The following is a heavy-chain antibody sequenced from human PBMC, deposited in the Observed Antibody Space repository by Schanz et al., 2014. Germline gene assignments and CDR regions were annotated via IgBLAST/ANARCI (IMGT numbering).Heavy chain of an antibody. CDR3: ARDGGRDGYNLAFDV. D-gene: IGHD5-12*01. CDR2: MYINSGST. Sequence: LQLVESGGGLIQPGGSLRLSCAVSGFPVNTNYMSWVRQAPGKGLEWISSMYINSGSTQYADSVKGRFIISRDSSKNTLFLQMNSLRAEDTAVYFCARDGGRDGYNLAFDVWGQGTLVTVSS. V-gene: IGHV3-53*01. CDR1: GFPVNTNY. J-gene: IGHJ3*01.